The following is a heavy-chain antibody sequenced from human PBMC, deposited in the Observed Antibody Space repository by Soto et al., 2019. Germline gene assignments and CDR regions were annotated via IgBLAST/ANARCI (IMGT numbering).Heavy chain of an antibody. CDR1: GYTFTSYD. CDR3: ARGRYDFWSGFKGTLRRGFDY. Sequence: ASVKVSCKASGYTFTSYDINWVRQATGQGLEWMGWMNPNSGNTGYAQKFQGRVTMTRNTSISTAYMELSSLRSEDTAVYYCARGRYDFWSGFKGTLRRGFDYWGQGTLVTVSS. V-gene: IGHV1-8*01. J-gene: IGHJ4*02. CDR2: MNPNSGNT. D-gene: IGHD3-3*01.